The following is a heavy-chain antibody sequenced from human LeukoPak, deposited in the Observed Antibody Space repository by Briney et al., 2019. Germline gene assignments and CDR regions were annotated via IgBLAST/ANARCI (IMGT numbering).Heavy chain of an antibody. V-gene: IGHV3-7*01. CDR3: ARMRYMDV. CDR2: IKEDGSEK. CDR1: GFSFSSYG. J-gene: IGHJ6*03. Sequence: PGGSLRLSCAGSGFSFSSYGMHWVRQAPGKGLEWVANIKEDGSEKYYVGSVKGRFTISRDNAKNSLYLQMNSLKVEDTAVYHCARMRYMDVWGKGTTVTVSS.